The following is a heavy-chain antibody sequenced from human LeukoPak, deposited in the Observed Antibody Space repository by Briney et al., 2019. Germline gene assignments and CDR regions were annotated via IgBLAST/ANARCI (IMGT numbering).Heavy chain of an antibody. CDR3: ARVGGTDSSTTYFDY. CDR2: ISSSGGTI. Sequence: GGSLRLSCAASGFTFGDYYMHWVRQAPGKGLEWVSYISSSGGTIYYADSVKGRVTISRDNAKNSLYLQMNSLRAEDTAVYYCARVGGTDSSTTYFDYWGQGTLVTVSS. CDR1: GFTFGDYY. J-gene: IGHJ4*02. V-gene: IGHV3-11*01. D-gene: IGHD3-22*01.